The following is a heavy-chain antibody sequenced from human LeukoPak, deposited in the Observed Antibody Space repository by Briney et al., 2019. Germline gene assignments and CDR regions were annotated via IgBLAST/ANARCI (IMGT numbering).Heavy chain of an antibody. V-gene: IGHV4-34*01. D-gene: IGHD3-22*01. CDR2: INHSGST. CDR1: GGSFSGYY. Sequence: PSETLSLTCAVYGGSFSGYYWNWIRQPPGKGLEWIGEINHSGSTNYNPSLKSRVTISVDTSKNQFSLKLSSVTAADTAVYYCARRGRLYDSNGYYYISYYYYYYMDVWGKGTTVSISS. CDR3: ARRGRLYDSNGYYYISYYYYYYMDV. J-gene: IGHJ6*03.